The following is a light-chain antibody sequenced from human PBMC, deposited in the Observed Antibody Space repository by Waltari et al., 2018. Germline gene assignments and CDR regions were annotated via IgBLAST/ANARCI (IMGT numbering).Light chain of an antibody. CDR3: QNYNNAPFT. CDR2: AAS. J-gene: IGKJ3*01. V-gene: IGKV1-27*01. CDR1: QGLSHY. Sequence: DMQMTQPPSSLSASVGDRVTITCRARQGLSHYVAWYQQKSGKGPKLLIYAASTLQSGVPSRFSGSGSGTDFTLTICSLQPEDVATYYCQNYNNAPFTFGPGTKVDIK.